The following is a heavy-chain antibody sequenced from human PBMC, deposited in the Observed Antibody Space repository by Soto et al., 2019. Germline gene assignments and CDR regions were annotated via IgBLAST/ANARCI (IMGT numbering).Heavy chain of an antibody. Sequence: GGSLRLSCAASGFTFSSYWMSWVRQAPGKGLEWVANIKQDGSEKYYVDSVKGRFTASRDNAKSSLFLQMNSLRAEDTALYYCARIFYDRGGYYRDYWGQGTLVTVSS. CDR1: GFTFSSYW. J-gene: IGHJ4*02. D-gene: IGHD3-3*01. V-gene: IGHV3-7*05. CDR3: ARIFYDRGGYYRDY. CDR2: IKQDGSEK.